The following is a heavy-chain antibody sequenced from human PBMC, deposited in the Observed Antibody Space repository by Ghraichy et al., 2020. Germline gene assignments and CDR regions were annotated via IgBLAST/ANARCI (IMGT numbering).Heavy chain of an antibody. CDR2: MNPNSGNP. V-gene: IGHV1-8*01. Sequence: ASVKVSCKASGYTFTSYDINWVRQATGQGHEWRGWMNPNSGNPGYAQKFQGRVTMTRNTSISTAYMELSSLRSEDTAVYYCARLIDYGGNWDYWGQGTLVTVSS. CDR1: GYTFTSYD. CDR3: ARLIDYGGNWDY. D-gene: IGHD4-23*01. J-gene: IGHJ4*02.